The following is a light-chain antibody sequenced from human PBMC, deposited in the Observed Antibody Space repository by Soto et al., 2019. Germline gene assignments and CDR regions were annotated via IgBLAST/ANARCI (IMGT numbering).Light chain of an antibody. Sequence: DIVMTQSPFSLPVTPGEPASISCRSSQSLLHRNGYNFLDWYLQKPGQSPQLLIYLGSNRASGVPDRISGSGSGTDFTLKISRVEAEDVGLYYCMQALQTPTFGQGTKVEIK. V-gene: IGKV2-28*01. CDR3: MQALQTPT. J-gene: IGKJ1*01. CDR1: QSLLHRNGYNF. CDR2: LGS.